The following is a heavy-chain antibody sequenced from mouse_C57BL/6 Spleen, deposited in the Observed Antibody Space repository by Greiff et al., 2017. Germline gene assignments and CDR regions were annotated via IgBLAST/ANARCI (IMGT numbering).Heavy chain of an antibody. V-gene: IGHV5-4*01. CDR3: AREGNYGSSYLFAY. CDR1: GFTFSSYA. Sequence: DVQLVESGGGLVKPGGSLKLSCAASGFTFSSYAMSWVRQTPEKRLEWVATISDGGSYTYYPDNVKGRFTISRDNAKNNLYLQMSHLKSEDTAMYYCAREGNYGSSYLFAYWGQGTLVTVSA. D-gene: IGHD1-1*01. CDR2: ISDGGSYT. J-gene: IGHJ3*01.